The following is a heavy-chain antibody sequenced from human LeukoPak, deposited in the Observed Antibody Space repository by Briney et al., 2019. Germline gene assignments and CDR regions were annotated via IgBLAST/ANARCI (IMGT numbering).Heavy chain of an antibody. CDR2: INHSGST. CDR1: GGSFSGYY. Sequence: SETLSLTCAVYGGSFSGYYWSWIRQPPGKGLEWIGEINHSGSTNYNPSLKSRVTISVDTSKNQFSLKLSSVTAADTAVYYCARVGYGQDFDYWGQGTLVTVSS. CDR3: ARVGYGQDFDY. V-gene: IGHV4-34*01. D-gene: IGHD5-18*01. J-gene: IGHJ4*02.